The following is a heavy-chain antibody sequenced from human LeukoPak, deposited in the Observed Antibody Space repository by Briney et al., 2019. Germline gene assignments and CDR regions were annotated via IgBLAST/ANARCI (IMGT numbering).Heavy chain of an antibody. D-gene: IGHD6-6*01. Sequence: PGGSLRLSCAASGFTFSSYSMNWVRQAPGKGLEWVSYISSSSSTIYYADSVKGRFTISRDNAKNSLYLQMNSLRAEDTAVYYCARVMYSCSSVGFDYWGQGTLVTVSS. V-gene: IGHV3-48*01. CDR1: GFTFSSYS. CDR3: ARVMYSCSSVGFDY. CDR2: ISSSSSTI. J-gene: IGHJ4*02.